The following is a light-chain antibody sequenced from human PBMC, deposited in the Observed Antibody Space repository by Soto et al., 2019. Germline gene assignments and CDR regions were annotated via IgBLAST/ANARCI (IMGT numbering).Light chain of an antibody. J-gene: IGLJ2*01. CDR3: SSYTVSSTVI. CDR2: DVS. Sequence: QSALTQPASVSGSPGQSITISCTGTSSDVGGYNYVSWYQQHPGQAPKLMIYDVSNRPSGVSNRFSGSRSGNTASLIISGLQNEDEDDYYCSSYTVSSTVIFGGGTKLTVL. V-gene: IGLV2-14*01. CDR1: SSDVGGYNY.